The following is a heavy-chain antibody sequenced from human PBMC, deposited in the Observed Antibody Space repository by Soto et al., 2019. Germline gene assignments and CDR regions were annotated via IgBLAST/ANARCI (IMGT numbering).Heavy chain of an antibody. CDR1: GFTFSSYA. CDR3: ANYADLWSGYPEGY. CDR2: ISGSGGST. D-gene: IGHD3-3*01. V-gene: IGHV3-23*01. Sequence: PWGSLRLSCAASGFTFSSYAMSWVRQAPGKGLEWVSAISGSGGSTYYADSVKGRFTISRDNSKNTLYLQMNSLRAEDTAVYYCANYADLWSGYPEGYWGQGTLVTVSS. J-gene: IGHJ4*02.